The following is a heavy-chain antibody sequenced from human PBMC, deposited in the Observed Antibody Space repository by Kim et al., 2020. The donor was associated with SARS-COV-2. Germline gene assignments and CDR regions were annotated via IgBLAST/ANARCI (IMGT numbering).Heavy chain of an antibody. D-gene: IGHD2-2*01. Sequence: ASVKVSCKASGYTFTGYYMHWVRQAPGQGLEWMGWINPNSGGTNYAQKFQGRVTMTRDTSISTAYMELSRLRSDDTAVYYCARAYPPKSQLLLNDYWGQRTLVTVSS. CDR1: GYTFTGYY. CDR2: INPNSGGT. V-gene: IGHV1-2*02. CDR3: ARAYPPKSQLLLNDY. J-gene: IGHJ4*02.